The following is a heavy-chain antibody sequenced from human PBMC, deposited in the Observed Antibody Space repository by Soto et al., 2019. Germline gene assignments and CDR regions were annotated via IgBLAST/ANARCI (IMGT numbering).Heavy chain of an antibody. CDR2: ILSDYNT. CDR1: GFTFSDYT. J-gene: IGHJ4*02. CDR3: ARRTSGYFGY. D-gene: IGHD6-19*01. V-gene: IGHV3-23*03. Sequence: EVQLLESGGGLVQPGGSLTLSCAASGFTFSDYTMTWVRQAPGKVLECISVILSDYNTYYAGSVRGRFTISRDNSKNTLYREMNSLRDEDTAVYYCARRTSGYFGYWGQGALVTVSS.